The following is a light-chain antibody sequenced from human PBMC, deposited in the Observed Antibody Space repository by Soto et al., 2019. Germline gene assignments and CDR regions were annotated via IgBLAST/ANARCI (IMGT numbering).Light chain of an antibody. CDR1: QSISSY. CDR2: AAS. Sequence: DIQMTQSPSSLSASVGDRVTITCRASQSISSYLNWYQQKPGKAPKLLIYAASSLQSGVPSRFSGSGSGTDFTLTISSLQPEDFATYYCQQSCSTPYTFGQGTKLEIK. J-gene: IGKJ2*01. CDR3: QQSCSTPYT. V-gene: IGKV1-39*01.